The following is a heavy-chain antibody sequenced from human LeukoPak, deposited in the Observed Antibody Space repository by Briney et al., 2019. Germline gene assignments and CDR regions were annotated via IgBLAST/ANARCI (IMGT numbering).Heavy chain of an antibody. V-gene: IGHV4-34*01. CDR3: ARAPGVVVPAAIRAWFDP. D-gene: IGHD2-2*02. CDR2: INHSGST. J-gene: IGHJ5*02. CDR1: GGSFSGYY. Sequence: SETLSLTCAVYGGSFSGYYWSWIRQPPGKGLEWIGEINHSGSTNYNPSLKSRVTISVDTSKNQFSLKLSPVTAADTAVYYCARAPGVVVPAAIRAWFDPWGQGTLVTVSS.